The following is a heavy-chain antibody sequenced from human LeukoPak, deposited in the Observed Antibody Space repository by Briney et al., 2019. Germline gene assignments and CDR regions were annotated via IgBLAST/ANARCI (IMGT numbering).Heavy chain of an antibody. D-gene: IGHD3-10*01. Sequence: SETLSLTCTVSGYSISSGYYWGWIRQPPGKGLEWIGSIYHSGSTYYNPSLKSRVTISVDTSKNQFSLKLSSVTAADTAVYYCARPYGSESDWGQGTLVTVSS. CDR1: GYSISSGYY. J-gene: IGHJ4*02. V-gene: IGHV4-38-2*02. CDR2: IYHSGST. CDR3: ARPYGSESD.